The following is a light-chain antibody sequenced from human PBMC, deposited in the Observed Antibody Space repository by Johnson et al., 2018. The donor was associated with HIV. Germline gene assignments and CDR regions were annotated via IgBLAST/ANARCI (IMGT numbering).Light chain of an antibody. CDR1: SSNIGNNY. J-gene: IGLJ1*01. Sequence: QSVLTQPPSVSAAPGQKVTISCSGSSSNIGNNYVSWYQQLPGTAPKLLIYDNNKRPSGIPDRFSGSKSGTSATLGITGLQTGDEADYYCGTWDSSLRVGFFGTGTKLTVL. CDR2: DNN. V-gene: IGLV1-51*01. CDR3: GTWDSSLRVGF.